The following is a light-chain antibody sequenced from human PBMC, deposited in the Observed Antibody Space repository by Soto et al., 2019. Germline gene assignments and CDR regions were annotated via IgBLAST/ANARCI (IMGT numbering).Light chain of an antibody. J-gene: IGLJ3*02. CDR1: TANIGKNY. CDR2: SDN. Sequence: QSVLTQSPSTSGTPGQRVTISCSGNTANIGKNYVYWYQQFPATAPKLLIYSDNQRPSWVPDRFSVSKSDTSASLAISGLRSEDEAVYYCAAWDDRMSGRVFGGGTKLTVL. V-gene: IGLV1-47*02. CDR3: AAWDDRMSGRV.